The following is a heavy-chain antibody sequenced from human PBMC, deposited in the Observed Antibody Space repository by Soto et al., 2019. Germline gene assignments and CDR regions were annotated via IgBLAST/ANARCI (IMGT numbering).Heavy chain of an antibody. D-gene: IGHD2-15*01. CDR3: SGCSGGACHQNYGMDV. Sequence: EVHLVESGGGLVKPGGSLRLSCAVSGFTFSSCTMNWVRQAPGKGLEWVSSISPSTSHIYYADSVKGRFTISRDNAKKSLFLQMNSVRAEDTALYYCSGCSGGACHQNYGMDVWGQGTTVTVSS. CDR2: ISPSTSHI. J-gene: IGHJ6*02. CDR1: GFTFSSCT. V-gene: IGHV3-21*01.